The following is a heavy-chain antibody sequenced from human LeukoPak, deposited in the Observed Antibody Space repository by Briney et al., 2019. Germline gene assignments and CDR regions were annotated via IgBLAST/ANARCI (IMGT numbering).Heavy chain of an antibody. J-gene: IGHJ6*02. Sequence: SETLSLTCAVSGGSISSYYWNWIRQPPGKGLEWIGSIYSGGSSYYNPSLKSRVTISVDTSNNQFSLKVNSVTAADTAVYYCARDAGHQLSRRNYYAMDVWGQGTTVTVSS. CDR3: ARDAGHQLSRRNYYAMDV. CDR2: IYSGGSS. CDR1: GGSISSYY. V-gene: IGHV4-59*12. D-gene: IGHD1-1*01.